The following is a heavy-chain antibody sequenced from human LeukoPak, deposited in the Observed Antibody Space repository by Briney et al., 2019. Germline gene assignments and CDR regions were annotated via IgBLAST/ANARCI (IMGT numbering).Heavy chain of an antibody. Sequence: PGGSLRLSCAASGFTFSSYAMSWVRQAPGKGLAWVSAISSSGDVTKYADSAKSRFTISRDNSKNTVYLQMNSLRAEDTAVYYCAKGVAANRNQPDYWGQGTLVTVSS. CDR3: AKGVAANRNQPDY. J-gene: IGHJ4*02. V-gene: IGHV3-23*01. CDR1: GFTFSSYA. D-gene: IGHD1-14*01. CDR2: ISSSGDVT.